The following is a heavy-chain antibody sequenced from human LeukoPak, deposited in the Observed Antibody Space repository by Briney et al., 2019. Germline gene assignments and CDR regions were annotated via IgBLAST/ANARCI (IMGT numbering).Heavy chain of an antibody. J-gene: IGHJ4*02. CDR1: GFTFSSYG. V-gene: IGHV3-23*01. CDR3: AKSQSSWYYPYFDY. Sequence: QAGGSLRLSCAASGFTFSSYGMSWVRQAPGKGLEWVSAISGSGGSTYYADSVKGRFTISRDNSKNTLYLQMNSLRPEDTAVYYCAKSQSSWYYPYFDYWGQGTLVTVSS. CDR2: ISGSGGST. D-gene: IGHD6-13*01.